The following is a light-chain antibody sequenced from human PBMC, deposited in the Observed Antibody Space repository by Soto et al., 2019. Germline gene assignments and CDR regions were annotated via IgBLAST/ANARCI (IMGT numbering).Light chain of an antibody. CDR1: QTITRY. CDR2: EAS. J-gene: IGKJ4*01. V-gene: IGKV1-39*01. CDR3: QQSFSARLT. Sequence: DVQMTQSPSSLSASVGDRVTITCRTSQTITRYLNWYQQKPGKAPRLLIFEASKLQSGVPSRFSGSGSGTDFTLTISSLQPEDFATYYCQQSFSARLTFGGGTRVEIK.